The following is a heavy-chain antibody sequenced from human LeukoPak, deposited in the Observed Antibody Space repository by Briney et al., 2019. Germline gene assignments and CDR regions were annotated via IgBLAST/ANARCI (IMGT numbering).Heavy chain of an antibody. Sequence: SGGSLRLSCAASGVTFSSYAMSWVRQAPGKGLEWVSAISGSGGRTYYADSVKGRFTISRDNSKNTLYLQMNSLRAEDTAVYYCARDHTGYDSSGYYYHAPDYWGQGTLVTVSS. J-gene: IGHJ4*02. CDR3: ARDHTGYDSSGYYYHAPDY. D-gene: IGHD3-22*01. CDR2: ISGSGGRT. V-gene: IGHV3-23*01. CDR1: GVTFSSYA.